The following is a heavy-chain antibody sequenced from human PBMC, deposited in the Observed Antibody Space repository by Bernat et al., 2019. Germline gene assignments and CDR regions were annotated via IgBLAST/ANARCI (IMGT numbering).Heavy chain of an antibody. J-gene: IGHJ4*02. D-gene: IGHD4-17*01. CDR3: ARDFQGYGDYARGY. CDR1: GFTVSSNY. Sequence: EVQLVESGGGLIQPGGSLRLSCAASGFTVSSNYMSWVRQAPGKGLEWVSVIYSGGSTYYADSVKGRFTISRDKSKNTLYLQMNSLRAEDTAVYYCARDFQGYGDYARGYWGQGTLVTVS. CDR2: IYSGGST. V-gene: IGHV3-53*01.